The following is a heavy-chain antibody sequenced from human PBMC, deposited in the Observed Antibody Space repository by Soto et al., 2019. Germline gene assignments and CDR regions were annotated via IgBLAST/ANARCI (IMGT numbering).Heavy chain of an antibody. J-gene: IGHJ4*02. Sequence: SETLSLTCTVSGGSISSISYYWGWIRPPPGKGLEWIGSIYYTGSTYYNPSLRSRVTMSVDTSKNQFSLKLNSVTAADTAVYYWASRDSGSYYSRGIYYWGQGTLVTVSS. V-gene: IGHV4-39*01. CDR3: ASRDSGSYYSRGIYY. D-gene: IGHD1-26*01. CDR1: GGSISSISYY. CDR2: IYYTGST.